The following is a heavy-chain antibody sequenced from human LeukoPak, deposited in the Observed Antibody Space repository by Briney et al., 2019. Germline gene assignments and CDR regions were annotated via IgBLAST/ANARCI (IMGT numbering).Heavy chain of an antibody. CDR2: MNPNSGNT. CDR1: GYTFTSYD. V-gene: IGHV1-8*03. CDR3: ARAADSYYYDNSGYTPFDY. D-gene: IGHD3-22*01. Sequence: ASVKVSCKASGYTFTSYDINWVRQATGQGLEWMGWMNPNSGNTGYAQKFQGRVTITRNTSISTAYMELSSLRSEDTAVYYCARAADSYYYDNSGYTPFDYWGQGTLVTVSS. J-gene: IGHJ4*02.